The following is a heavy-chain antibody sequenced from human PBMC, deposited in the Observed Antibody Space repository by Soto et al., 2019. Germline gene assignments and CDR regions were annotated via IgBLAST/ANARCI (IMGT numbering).Heavy chain of an antibody. V-gene: IGHV3-30*18. D-gene: IGHD6-19*01. CDR2: ISYDGSNK. CDR3: AKQPVAGWVDPNYYYYGMDV. J-gene: IGHJ6*02. Sequence: QVQLVESGGGVVQPGRSLRLSCAASGFTFSSYGMHWVRQAPGKGLEWVAVISYDGSNKYYADPVKGRLTISRDNSKNTLYLQMNSLRAEDTAVYYCAKQPVAGWVDPNYYYYGMDVWGQGTTVTVSS. CDR1: GFTFSSYG.